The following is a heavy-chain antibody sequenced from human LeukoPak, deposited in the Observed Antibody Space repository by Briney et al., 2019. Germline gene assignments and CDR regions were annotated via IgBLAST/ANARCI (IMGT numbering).Heavy chain of an antibody. CDR2: ISSSGSTI. D-gene: IGHD3-10*01. CDR3: ARTPFYGSGNYFDY. J-gene: IGHJ4*02. CDR1: GFTFSTYG. Sequence: GGSLRLSCAASGFTFSTYGMGWVRQAPGKGLEWVSYISSSGSTIYYADSVKGRFTISRDNAKNSLYLQMNSLRAEDTAVYYCARTPFYGSGNYFDYWGQGTLVTVSS. V-gene: IGHV3-48*04.